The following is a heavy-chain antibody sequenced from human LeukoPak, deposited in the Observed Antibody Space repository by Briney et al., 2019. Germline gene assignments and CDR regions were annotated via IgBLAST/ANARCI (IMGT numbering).Heavy chain of an antibody. V-gene: IGHV3-30*18. CDR1: GFTFSSYG. CDR3: AKVVLDNYDILTGLTDY. Sequence: GGSLRLSCAASGFTFSSYGMHWVRQAPGKGLEWVAVISYDGSNKYYADSVKGRFTISRDNSKNTLYLQMNSLRAEDTAVYYCAKVVLDNYDILTGLTDYWGQGTLVTVSS. D-gene: IGHD3-9*01. J-gene: IGHJ4*02. CDR2: ISYDGSNK.